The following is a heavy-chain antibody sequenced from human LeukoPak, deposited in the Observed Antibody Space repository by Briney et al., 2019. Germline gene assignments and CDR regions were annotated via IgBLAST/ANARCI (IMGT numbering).Heavy chain of an antibody. Sequence: AGGSLRLSCAASGFTFSSYAMSWVRQAPGKGLEWVSAISGSGGSTYYADSVKGRFTISRDNSKNTLYLQMNSLRAEDTAVYYCAKVVSGGWQSPIDYWGQGTLVTVSS. D-gene: IGHD1-26*01. CDR2: ISGSGGST. V-gene: IGHV3-23*01. CDR3: AKVVSGGWQSPIDY. J-gene: IGHJ4*02. CDR1: GFTFSSYA.